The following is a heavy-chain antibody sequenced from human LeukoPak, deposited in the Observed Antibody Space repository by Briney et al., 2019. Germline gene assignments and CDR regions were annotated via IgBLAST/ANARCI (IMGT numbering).Heavy chain of an antibody. CDR1: GFTFSSYA. CDR2: ISYDGSNK. J-gene: IGHJ4*02. D-gene: IGHD2-15*01. CDR3: ATGVVVVAATLFDY. Sequence: GGSLRLSCAASGFTFSSYAMHWVRQAPGKGLEWVAVISYDGSNKYYADSVKGRFTISRDNSKNTLYLQMNSLRAEDTAVYYCATGVVVVAATLFDYWGQGTLVTVSS. V-gene: IGHV3-30-3*01.